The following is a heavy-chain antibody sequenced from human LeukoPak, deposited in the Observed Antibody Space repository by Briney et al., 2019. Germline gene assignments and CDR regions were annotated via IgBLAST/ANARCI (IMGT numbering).Heavy chain of an antibody. CDR3: ARSTVVAAYDY. V-gene: IGHV3-66*01. J-gene: IGHJ4*02. CDR1: GFTVSSNY. Sequence: GGSLRLSCAASGFTVSSNYMSWVRQSPGRGLEWVSTIYIDGPTYYADSVKGRVAISRDNSKNTMYLQMNSLRAEDTAVYYCARSTVVAAYDYWGQGTLVTVSS. D-gene: IGHD1-26*01. CDR2: IYIDGPT.